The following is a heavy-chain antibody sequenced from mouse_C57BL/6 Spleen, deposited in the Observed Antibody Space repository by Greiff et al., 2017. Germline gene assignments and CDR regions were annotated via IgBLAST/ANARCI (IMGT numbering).Heavy chain of an antibody. J-gene: IGHJ4*01. CDR3: ARETGTEAMDY. Sequence: EVKLVESGGGLVKPGGSLKLSCAASGFTFSDYGMHWVRQAPEKGLEWVAYISSGSSTIYYADTVKGRFTISRDNAKNTLFLQMTSLRSEDTAMYYCARETGTEAMDYWGQGTSVTVSS. D-gene: IGHD4-1*01. CDR2: ISSGSSTI. CDR1: GFTFSDYG. V-gene: IGHV5-17*01.